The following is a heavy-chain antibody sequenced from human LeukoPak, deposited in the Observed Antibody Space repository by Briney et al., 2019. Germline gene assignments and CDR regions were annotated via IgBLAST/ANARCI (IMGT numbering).Heavy chain of an antibody. CDR3: AKDRSLDGGDSGGYFDY. CDR2: IGGSGATT. V-gene: IGHV3-23*01. CDR1: GFTFSTYA. J-gene: IGHJ4*02. D-gene: IGHD4-23*01. Sequence: GGFLRLSCAASGFTFSTYALSWVRQAPGKALECISIIGGSGATTYYADSVKGRFTISRDNSKNVLYLQMNSLRAEDMAVYYCAKDRSLDGGDSGGYFDYWGQGTLVTVSS.